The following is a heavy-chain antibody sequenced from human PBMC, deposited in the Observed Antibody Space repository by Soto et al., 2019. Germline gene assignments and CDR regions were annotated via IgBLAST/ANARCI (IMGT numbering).Heavy chain of an antibody. Sequence: QVQLQESGPGLVKPSETLSLTCTVSGGSISSYYWSWIRQPPGKGLEWIGYIYYSGSTNYNPSLKSRVTISVDTSKNQFSLELTSVTAADTAVYYCARHCSGGSCSRRDAFDIWGQGTMVTVSS. D-gene: IGHD2-15*01. CDR1: GGSISSYY. J-gene: IGHJ3*02. V-gene: IGHV4-59*01. CDR3: ARHCSGGSCSRRDAFDI. CDR2: IYYSGST.